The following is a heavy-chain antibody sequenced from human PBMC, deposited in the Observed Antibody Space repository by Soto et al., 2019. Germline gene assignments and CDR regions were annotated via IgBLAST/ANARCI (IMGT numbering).Heavy chain of an antibody. Sequence: QVQLVQSGAEVKKPGSSVKVSCKASAGTFSSYTISWVRQAPGQGLEWMGRIIPILGIANYAQKFQGRVTNTADKSTSTTYMELSSLRSEDTAVYYCARGGDLWFGEVHWFDPWGQGTLVTVSA. CDR1: AGTFSSYT. CDR2: IIPILGIA. J-gene: IGHJ5*02. CDR3: ARGGDLWFGEVHWFDP. V-gene: IGHV1-69*02. D-gene: IGHD3-10*01.